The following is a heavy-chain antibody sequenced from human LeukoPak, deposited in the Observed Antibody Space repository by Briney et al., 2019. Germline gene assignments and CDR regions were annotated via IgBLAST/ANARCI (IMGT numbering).Heavy chain of an antibody. CDR2: ISDSGST. J-gene: IGHJ5*02. D-gene: IGHD3-10*01. Sequence: SETLSLTCTVSGVSVYSGSDFWTWIRQPPGKGLEWIGFISDSGSTNHNPSLKSRVTISLDTSKNQLSLKLTSVTAADSAVYYCARLRYNGFGPWGQGTLVTVSS. CDR3: ARLRYNGFGP. CDR1: GVSVYSGSDF. V-gene: IGHV4-61*01.